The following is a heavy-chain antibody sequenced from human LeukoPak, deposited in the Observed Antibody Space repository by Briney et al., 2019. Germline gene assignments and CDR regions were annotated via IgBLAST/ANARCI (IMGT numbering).Heavy chain of an antibody. CDR3: ATDRQIQLWVPWGY. J-gene: IGHJ4*02. Sequence: ASVTVSYKASGGTFSSYAISWVRQAPGKGLEWMGGFDPEDGETIYAQKFQGRVTMTEDTSPDTAYMELSSLRSEDTAVYYLATDRQIQLWVPWGYWGQGTLVTVSS. CDR2: FDPEDGET. V-gene: IGHV1-24*01. CDR1: GGTFSSYA. D-gene: IGHD5-18*01.